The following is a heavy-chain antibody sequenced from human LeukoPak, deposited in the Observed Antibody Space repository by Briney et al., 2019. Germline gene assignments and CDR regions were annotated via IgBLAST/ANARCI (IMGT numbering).Heavy chain of an antibody. Sequence: GGSLRLSCSASGFTFSNYAIHWVRQAPGKGLDYVSVISSNGDSTYYADSVEGRFSISRDNSKSTLYLQMNSLRAEDTAVYYCVKQGPYTSSWYFEYWGLGTLVTVSS. D-gene: IGHD6-13*01. CDR2: ISSNGDST. CDR1: GFTFSNYA. J-gene: IGHJ4*02. V-gene: IGHV3-64D*06. CDR3: VKQGPYTSSWYFEY.